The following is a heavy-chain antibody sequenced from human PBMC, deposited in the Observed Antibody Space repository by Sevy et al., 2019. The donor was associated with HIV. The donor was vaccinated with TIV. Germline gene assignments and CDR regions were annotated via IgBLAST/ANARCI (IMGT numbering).Heavy chain of an antibody. CDR2: ISATGEST. Sequence: GGSLRLSCAASGFTFSNYAMNWVRQAPGKGLEWVSGISATGESTYYADSVKGHFTISRDNSRNTLYLQMNSLRAEDTAVYYCAKGDSSDLYTGVSVFDSWGLGTLVTVSS. CDR1: GFTFSNYA. CDR3: AKGDSSDLYTGVSVFDS. D-gene: IGHD3-22*01. V-gene: IGHV3-23*01. J-gene: IGHJ4*02.